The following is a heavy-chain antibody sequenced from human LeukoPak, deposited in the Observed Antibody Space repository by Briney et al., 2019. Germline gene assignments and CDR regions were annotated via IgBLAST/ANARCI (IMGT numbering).Heavy chain of an antibody. CDR1: GFTFSSYG. J-gene: IGHJ4*02. CDR2: IRYDGSNK. Sequence: GGSLRLSCAASGFTFSSYGMHWVRQAPGKGLEWVAFIRYDGSNKYYADSVKGRFTISRDNAKNSLYLQMNSLRAEDTAVYYCTTDGGEGPTSAAGDFDYWGQGTLVTVSS. CDR3: TTDGGEGPTSAAGDFDY. V-gene: IGHV3-30*02. D-gene: IGHD3-10*01.